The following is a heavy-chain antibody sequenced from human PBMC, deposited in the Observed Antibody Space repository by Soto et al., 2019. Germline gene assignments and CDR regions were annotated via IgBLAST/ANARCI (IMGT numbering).Heavy chain of an antibody. J-gene: IGHJ4*02. CDR3: IKDESSHGGHYAY. V-gene: IGHV3-72*01. CDR1: GFRFSDHY. Sequence: GGSLRLSCVASGFRFSDHYMDWVRQAPGKGLEWVGRARDRANSYTTEYAASVRGRFTVSRDDSKNSLYLQMNSLKTEDTAVYYCIKDESSHGGHYAYWSRGTLVTVSS. D-gene: IGHD6-13*01. CDR2: ARDRANSYTT.